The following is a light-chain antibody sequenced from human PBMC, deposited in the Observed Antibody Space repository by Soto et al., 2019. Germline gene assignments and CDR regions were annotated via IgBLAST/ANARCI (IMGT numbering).Light chain of an antibody. J-gene: IGKJ1*01. Sequence: EIVMTQCPATLSVSPCVRATLSCRASQSISGALAWYQQKPGQAPRLLIYGASTRATSFPARFSGSGSGTDFTLTISSLQSEDFAVYYCQQYNNWPWTFGQGTKVDIK. V-gene: IGKV3-15*01. CDR1: QSISGA. CDR3: QQYNNWPWT. CDR2: GAS.